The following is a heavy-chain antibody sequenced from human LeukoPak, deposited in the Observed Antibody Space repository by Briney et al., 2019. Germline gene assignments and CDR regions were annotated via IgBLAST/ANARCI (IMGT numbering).Heavy chain of an antibody. Sequence: ASVKVSCKASGYTFTAYYMHWVRQAPGQGLEWMGWINPNTGGTSYAQKFQGRVTMTRDTSISTAYMELNRLRSDDTAAYYCARDRSSYNFDYWGQGTLVTVSS. J-gene: IGHJ4*02. D-gene: IGHD1-1*01. CDR1: GYTFTAYY. CDR2: INPNTGGT. CDR3: ARDRSSYNFDY. V-gene: IGHV1-2*02.